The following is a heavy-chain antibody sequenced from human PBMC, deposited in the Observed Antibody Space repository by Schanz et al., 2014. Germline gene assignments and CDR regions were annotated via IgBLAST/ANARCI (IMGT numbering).Heavy chain of an antibody. CDR2: ISAYNGHT. D-gene: IGHD4-17*01. V-gene: IGHV1-18*04. CDR3: ARGYGDSPTDF. Sequence: QVQLVQSGAEVKKPGSSVKVSCKASGYTFTSYSMHWVRQAPGQGLEWMGWISAYNGHTDYAQKLQGRVTLTTDTSTSTAYMELRNLRSDDTAVYYCARGYGDSPTDFWGQGTLVTVSS. CDR1: GYTFTSYS. J-gene: IGHJ4*02.